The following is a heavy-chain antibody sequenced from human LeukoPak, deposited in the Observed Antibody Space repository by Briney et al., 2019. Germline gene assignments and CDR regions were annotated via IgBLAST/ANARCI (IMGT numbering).Heavy chain of an antibody. Sequence: PSETLSLTCTVSGGSISSHYWSWLRQPPGKGLEWIGYIYYSGSTNYNPSLKSRVTISVDTSKNQFSLKLSSLTAADTAVYYCARSIAARRGYYYYYMDVWGKGTTVTVSS. V-gene: IGHV4-59*11. J-gene: IGHJ6*03. D-gene: IGHD6-6*01. CDR1: GGSISSHY. CDR2: IYYSGST. CDR3: ARSIAARRGYYYYYMDV.